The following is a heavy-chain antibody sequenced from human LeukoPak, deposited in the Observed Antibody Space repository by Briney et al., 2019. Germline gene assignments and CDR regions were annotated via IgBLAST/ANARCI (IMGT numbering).Heavy chain of an antibody. D-gene: IGHD5-12*01. V-gene: IGHV3-21*01. J-gene: IGHJ4*02. CDR3: ARGPSGYHNT. CDR1: GFTFGSYC. Sequence: GGSLRLSCAASGFTFGSYCMNWVRRAPGKGLEWVSSITSSSSYIYYADSVKGRFTISRDNSKNTLYLQMNSLRAEDTAVYYCARGPSGYHNTGGQGTLVTVSS. CDR2: ITSSSSYI.